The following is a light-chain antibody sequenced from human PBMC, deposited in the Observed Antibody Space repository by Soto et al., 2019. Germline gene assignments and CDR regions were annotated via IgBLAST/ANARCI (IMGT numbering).Light chain of an antibody. Sequence: QSALTQPPSASGSPGQSVTISCTGTSSDVGDYNYVSWYQQHPGKAPKLMIYEGSKRPSGVSYRFSASKSGNTASLTISGLQAEDEADYYCCAFSSSSYVIFGGGTQLTVL. CDR3: CAFSSSSYVI. CDR1: SSDVGDYNY. CDR2: EGS. J-gene: IGLJ2*01. V-gene: IGLV2-8*01.